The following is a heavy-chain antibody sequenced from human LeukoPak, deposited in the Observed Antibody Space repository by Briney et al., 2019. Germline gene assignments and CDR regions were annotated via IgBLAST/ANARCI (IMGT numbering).Heavy chain of an antibody. CDR3: AKDSWATYCSGGSCYLVEGYFDY. CDR2: ISGSGSST. V-gene: IGHV3-23*01. J-gene: IGHJ4*02. Sequence: GGSLRLSCAASGFTFSSYAISWVRQTPGKGLEWVSAISGSGSSTYYADSVKGRFTISRDNSKNTLYLQMNSLRAEDTAVYYCAKDSWATYCSGGSCYLVEGYFDYWGQGTLVTVSS. D-gene: IGHD2-15*01. CDR1: GFTFSSYA.